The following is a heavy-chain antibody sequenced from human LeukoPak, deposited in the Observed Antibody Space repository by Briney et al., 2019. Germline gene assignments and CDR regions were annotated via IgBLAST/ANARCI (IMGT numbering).Heavy chain of an antibody. Sequence: GGSLRLSCAASGFTFSSYSMNWVRQAPGKGLEWVSYISSSSSTIYYADSVKGRFTISRDNAKNSLYLQMNSLRAEDTAVYYCAREVVDCSSTSCYMAWWFDPWGQGTLVTVSS. CDR1: GFTFSSYS. CDR3: AREVVDCSSTSCYMAWWFDP. V-gene: IGHV3-48*01. CDR2: ISSSSSTI. J-gene: IGHJ5*02. D-gene: IGHD2-2*02.